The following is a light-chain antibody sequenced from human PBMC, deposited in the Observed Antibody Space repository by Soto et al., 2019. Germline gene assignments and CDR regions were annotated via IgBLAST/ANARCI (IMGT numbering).Light chain of an antibody. CDR3: QQYNSYSRT. CDR1: QSISDW. J-gene: IGKJ1*01. Sequence: DIQMTQSPSTLSTSVGDRVTITCRASQSISDWLAWYQQKSGKAPKLLIYKASSLESGVPSRFSGSGSGTEFTLTISSLQPDDFATYYCQQYNSYSRTFGQGTKVDIK. CDR2: KAS. V-gene: IGKV1-5*03.